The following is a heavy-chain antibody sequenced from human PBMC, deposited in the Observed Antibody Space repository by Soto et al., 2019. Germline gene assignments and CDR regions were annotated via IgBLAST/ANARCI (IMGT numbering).Heavy chain of an antibody. J-gene: IGHJ4*02. CDR3: ARDRGNWNDYFDY. CDR2: IWYDGSNK. D-gene: IGHD1-20*01. CDR1: GFTFSSYG. Sequence: WGSLRLSCAASGFTFSSYGMHWVRQAPGKGLEWVAVIWYDGSNKYYADSVKGRFTISRDNSKNTLYLQMNSLRAEDTAVYYCARDRGNWNDYFDYWGQGTLVTVYS. V-gene: IGHV3-33*01.